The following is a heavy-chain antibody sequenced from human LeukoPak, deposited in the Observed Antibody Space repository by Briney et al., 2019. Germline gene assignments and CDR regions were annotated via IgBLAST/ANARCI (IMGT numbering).Heavy chain of an antibody. CDR3: ATDLTTITIFGVVTSRGNRGYFDL. CDR1: GYTFTSYG. Sequence: GASVKVSCKASGYTFTSYGISWVRQAPGKGLEWMGGFDPEDGETIYAQKFQGRVTMTEDTSTDTAYMELSSLRSEDTAVYYCATDLTTITIFGVVTSRGNRGYFDLWGRGTLVTVSS. D-gene: IGHD3-3*01. CDR2: FDPEDGET. J-gene: IGHJ2*01. V-gene: IGHV1-24*01.